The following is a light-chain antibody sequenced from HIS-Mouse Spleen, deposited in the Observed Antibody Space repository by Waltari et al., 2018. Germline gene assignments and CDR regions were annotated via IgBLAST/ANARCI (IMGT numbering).Light chain of an antibody. V-gene: IGLV3-21*02. CDR1: NIGSKS. J-gene: IGLJ1*01. Sequence: SYVLTQPPSVSVAPGQTARITCGGNNIGSKSVHWYQQTPGQAPGLVVDEDSDRPSGIPERCSVSNSGNTATLTISRVEAVDEADYYCQVWDSSSDHYVFGTGTKVTVL. CDR3: QVWDSSSDHYV. CDR2: EDS.